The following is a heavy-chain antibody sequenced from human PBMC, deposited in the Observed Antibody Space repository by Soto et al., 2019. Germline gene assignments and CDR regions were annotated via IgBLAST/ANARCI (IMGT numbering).Heavy chain of an antibody. D-gene: IGHD1-26*01. J-gene: IGHJ5*02. Sequence: QVQLVQSGAEVKKPGSSLKVSCETSGGTSTIYTITWVRQAPGQGLQWMGRIVPTLRVTTYAQDFQGRLTLTADTTTSTATMELSSLTSEDPAVDYCATGKYGPGRVGLDTWGPGTLVTVSS. CDR1: GGTSTIYT. V-gene: IGHV1-69*02. CDR3: ATGKYGPGRVGLDT. CDR2: IVPTLRVT.